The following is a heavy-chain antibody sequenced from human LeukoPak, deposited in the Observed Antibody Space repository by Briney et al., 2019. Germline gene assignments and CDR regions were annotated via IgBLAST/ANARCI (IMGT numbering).Heavy chain of an antibody. CDR2: VDTSGNP. CDR1: GGSISSSY. J-gene: IGHJ4*02. CDR3: ARSGSFLFDC. D-gene: IGHD1-26*01. V-gene: IGHV4-4*07. Sequence: SETLSLTCTVSGGSISSSYWSWIRQPAGKGLEWIEHVDTSGNPHYNSSLNSRVTMSADASNNHLSLTLSTVTAADTAVYYCARSGSFLFDCWGQEILVTVSS.